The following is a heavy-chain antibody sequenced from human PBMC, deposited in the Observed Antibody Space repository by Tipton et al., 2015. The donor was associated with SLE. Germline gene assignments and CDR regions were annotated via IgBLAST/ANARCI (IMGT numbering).Heavy chain of an antibody. V-gene: IGHV3-30*02. CDR3: AREVGSSWTRFSDY. J-gene: IGHJ4*02. CDR1: GFTFSSYG. Sequence: QLVQSGGGLVQPGGSLRLSCAASGFTFSSYGMHWVRQAPGKGLEWVAFIRYDGSNKYYADSVKGRFTISRDNSKNTLYLQMNSLRAEDTAVYYCAREVGSSWTRFSDYWGQGTLVTVSS. CDR2: IRYDGSNK. D-gene: IGHD6-13*01.